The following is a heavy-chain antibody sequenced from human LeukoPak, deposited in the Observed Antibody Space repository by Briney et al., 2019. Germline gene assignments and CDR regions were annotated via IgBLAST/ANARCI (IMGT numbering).Heavy chain of an antibody. CDR2: INHSGST. V-gene: IGHV4-34*01. D-gene: IGHD3-22*01. CDR1: GGSFSGYY. CDR3: ARARRVKWLLRAFDI. Sequence: PSQTLSLTCAVYGGSFSGYYWSWIRQPPGKGLEWIGEINHSGSTNYNPSLKSRVTISVDTSQNQFSLKLSSVTAADTAVYYCARARRVKWLLRAFDIWGQGTMVTVSS. J-gene: IGHJ3*02.